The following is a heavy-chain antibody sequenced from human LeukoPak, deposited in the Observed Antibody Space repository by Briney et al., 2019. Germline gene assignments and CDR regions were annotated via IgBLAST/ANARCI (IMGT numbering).Heavy chain of an antibody. CDR3: ARAVHYSGTSDQYTGGWYYFDF. J-gene: IGHJ4*02. Sequence: SETLSLTCTVSGGSISSYYWSWIRQPPGKGLEWIGYIYYSGSTNYNPSLKSRVTISVDTSKNQFSLRLSSVTAADTAVYYCARAVHYSGTSDQYTGGWYYFDFWGQGTLVTVSS. CDR1: GGSISSYY. D-gene: IGHD3-10*01. V-gene: IGHV4-59*01. CDR2: IYYSGST.